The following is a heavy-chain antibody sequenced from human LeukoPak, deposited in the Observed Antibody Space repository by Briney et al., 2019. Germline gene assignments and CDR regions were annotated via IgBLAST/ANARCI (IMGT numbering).Heavy chain of an antibody. CDR3: ASGKIYYYYYYMDV. D-gene: IGHD4-23*01. Sequence: GASVKVSCKASGGTFSSYAISWVRQAPGQGLEWMGGIIPIFGTANYAQRFQGRVTITTDESTSTAYMELSSLRSEDTAVYYCASGKIYYYYYYMDVWGKGTTVTVSS. CDR2: IIPIFGTA. J-gene: IGHJ6*03. V-gene: IGHV1-69*05. CDR1: GGTFSSYA.